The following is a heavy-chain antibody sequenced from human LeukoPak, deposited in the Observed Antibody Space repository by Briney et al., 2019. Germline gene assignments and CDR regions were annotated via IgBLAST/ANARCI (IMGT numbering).Heavy chain of an antibody. CDR2: IKQDGSEK. J-gene: IGHJ5*02. CDR3: ARGKRVFDP. CDR1: GFTFNSYW. V-gene: IGHV3-7*01. Sequence: GGSLRLSCAASGFTFNSYWMTWVRQAPGKGLEWVANIKQDGSEKYSVDSAKGRFTISRDNAENSLYLQMNSLRAEDTALYYCARGKRVFDPWGQGILVTVSS.